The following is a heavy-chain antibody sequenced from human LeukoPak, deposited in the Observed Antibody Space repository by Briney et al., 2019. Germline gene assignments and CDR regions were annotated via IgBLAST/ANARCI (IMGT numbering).Heavy chain of an antibody. V-gene: IGHV4-61*01. CDR3: ARALSVREFDY. CDR2: VHYSGST. D-gene: IGHD4-17*01. J-gene: IGHJ4*02. Sequence: PSETLSLTCTVSGGSVSSDNYYWSWIRQPPGKGLEWIGYVHYSGSTNYNSSLKSRVTISVGTSKNQFSLKLSSVTAEDTAIYYCARALSVREFDYWGQGTLVTVSS. CDR1: GGSVSSDNYY.